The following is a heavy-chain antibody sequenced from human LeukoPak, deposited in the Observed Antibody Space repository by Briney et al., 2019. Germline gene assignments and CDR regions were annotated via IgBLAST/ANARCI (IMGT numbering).Heavy chain of an antibody. CDR1: GFTFGDYA. V-gene: IGHV3-49*04. D-gene: IGHD6-6*01. J-gene: IGHJ4*02. CDR3: TRQWAAARSYYFDC. Sequence: GGSLRLSCTTSGFTFGDYAMGWVRQAPGKGLEWVGFIRSKAYSGTTEQAASVKGRFTTSRDDSKSIAYLQMDSLKTEDTAVYYCTRQWAAARSYYFDCWGQGTLVTVSS. CDR2: IRSKAYSGTT.